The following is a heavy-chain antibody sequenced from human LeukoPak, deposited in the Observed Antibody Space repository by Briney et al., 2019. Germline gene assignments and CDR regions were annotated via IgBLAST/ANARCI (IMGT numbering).Heavy chain of an antibody. CDR1: GYAFSSHG. CDR3: AKVSVCYGCYLDY. V-gene: IGHV3-23*01. J-gene: IGHJ4*02. D-gene: IGHD3-16*01. CDR2: INGAGDNT. Sequence: PGGSLRLSCAASGYAFSSHGLTWVRQAPGKGLEWISTINGAGDNTFYAETVKGRFTISRDNSKSTLYLQMHNLRAEDTATYYCAKVSVCYGCYLDYWGQGTLVTVS.